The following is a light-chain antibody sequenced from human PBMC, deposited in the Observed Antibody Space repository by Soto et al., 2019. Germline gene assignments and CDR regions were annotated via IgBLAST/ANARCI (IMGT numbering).Light chain of an antibody. V-gene: IGKV3-15*01. CDR3: QQYNYWPWT. CDR2: GAS. J-gene: IGKJ1*01. CDR1: QSVSSN. Sequence: EIVMTQSPATLSVSPGERATLSCRASQSVSSNLAWHQQKPGQAPRLLIYGASTRATGIPDRFSGNGSGTEVTLTISSLQAGDFAVYYCQQYNYWPWTFGQGTKVGIQ.